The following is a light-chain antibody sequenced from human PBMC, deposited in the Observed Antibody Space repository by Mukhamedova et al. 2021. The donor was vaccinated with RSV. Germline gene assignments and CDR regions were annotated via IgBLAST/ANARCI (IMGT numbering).Light chain of an antibody. J-gene: IGKJ1*01. CDR2: KAS. CDR3: QQYITYWT. V-gene: IGKV1-5*03. Sequence: WYQRRVHGKAPKLLIYKASNLRSGVPSRFSGSGSGTEFTLTISSLQPDDFATYFCQQYITYWTFGQGTKVEIK.